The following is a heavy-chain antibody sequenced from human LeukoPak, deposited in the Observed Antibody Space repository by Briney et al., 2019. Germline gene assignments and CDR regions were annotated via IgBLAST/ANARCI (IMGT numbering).Heavy chain of an antibody. D-gene: IGHD5-24*01. V-gene: IGHV3-23*01. J-gene: IGHJ4*02. CDR1: GFTFSSYA. Sequence: PGGSLRLSCAASGFTFSSYAMSWVRQAPGKGLEWVSAISGSGGSTYYADSVKGRFTISRDNSKNTLYLQMNSLRAEDTAVYYCAKDQGAVGRDGYNPYFDYWGQGTLATVSS. CDR3: AKDQGAVGRDGYNPYFDY. CDR2: ISGSGGST.